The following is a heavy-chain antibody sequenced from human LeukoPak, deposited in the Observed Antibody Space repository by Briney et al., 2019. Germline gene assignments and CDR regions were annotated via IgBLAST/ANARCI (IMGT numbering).Heavy chain of an antibody. J-gene: IGHJ1*01. CDR2: ISGSGGST. V-gene: IGHV3-23*01. CDR3: AKDRGGSYLAHIKPEYFQH. D-gene: IGHD1-26*01. CDR1: GFTFDDYA. Sequence: PGRSLRLSCAASGFTFDDYAMHWVRQAPGKGLEWVSAISGSGGSTYYADSVKGRFTISRDNSKNTLYLQMNSLRAEDTAVYYCAKDRGGSYLAHIKPEYFQHWGQGTLVTVSS.